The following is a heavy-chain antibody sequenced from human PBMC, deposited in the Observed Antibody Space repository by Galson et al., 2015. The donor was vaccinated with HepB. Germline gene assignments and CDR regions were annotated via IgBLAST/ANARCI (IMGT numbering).Heavy chain of an antibody. D-gene: IGHD2-21*01. J-gene: IGHJ4*02. CDR2: IKQDGSEK. CDR1: GLTFSNYW. Sequence: SLRLSCAASGLTFSNYWMTWVRQAPGKGLEWVANIKQDGSEKYYVDSVKGRFTISRDNAKNSLYLQMNSLRAEDTAVYYCAKDGDMANLGADYWGQGTLVTVSS. CDR3: AKDGDMANLGADY. V-gene: IGHV3-7*01.